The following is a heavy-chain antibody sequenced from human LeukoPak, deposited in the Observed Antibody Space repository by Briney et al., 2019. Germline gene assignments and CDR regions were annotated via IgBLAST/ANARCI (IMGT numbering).Heavy chain of an antibody. D-gene: IGHD4-23*01. Sequence: GGSLRLSCAASGFIFSTYGIHWVRQAPGKGLERVAVISNDGSNKYYADSVKGRFTISRDNSKNTLYLQMNSLRAEDTAVYYCAKGLSGGGQRGYFDYWGQGTLVTVSS. CDR2: ISNDGSNK. J-gene: IGHJ4*02. CDR3: AKGLSGGGQRGYFDY. CDR1: GFIFSTYG. V-gene: IGHV3-30*18.